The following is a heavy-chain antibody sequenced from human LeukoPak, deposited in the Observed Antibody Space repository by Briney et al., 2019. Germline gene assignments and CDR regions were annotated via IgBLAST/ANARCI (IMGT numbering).Heavy chain of an antibody. D-gene: IGHD2-21*02. J-gene: IGHJ5*02. CDR2: IYPRDGST. V-gene: IGHV1-46*01. CDR3: AREIQHIVVVTAIHWFDP. Sequence: ASVKVSCKASGYTFTSNYIHWVRQAPGQGLEWMGMIYPRDGSTSYAQKFQGRVTVTRDTSTSTVYMELSSLRSEDTAVYYCAREIQHIVVVTAIHWFDPWGQGTLVTVSS. CDR1: GYTFTSNY.